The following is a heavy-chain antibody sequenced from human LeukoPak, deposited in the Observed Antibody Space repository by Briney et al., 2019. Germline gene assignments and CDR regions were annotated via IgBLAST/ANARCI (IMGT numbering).Heavy chain of an antibody. CDR3: ARHQFVGGQWMHAFDI. Sequence: SETLSLTCTVSGGSISSYYWSWIRQPPGKGLGWIGYIYSSGSTNYNPSLKSRVTISVDTSKNQFSLKLSSVTAADTAVYYCARHQFVGGQWMHAFDIWGQGTMVTVSS. J-gene: IGHJ3*02. CDR1: GGSISSYY. D-gene: IGHD3-16*01. CDR2: IYSSGST. V-gene: IGHV4-59*08.